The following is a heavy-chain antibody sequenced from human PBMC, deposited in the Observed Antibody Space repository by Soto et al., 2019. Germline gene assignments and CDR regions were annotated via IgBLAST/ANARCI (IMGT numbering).Heavy chain of an antibody. CDR3: AKNPGYYYDSTGSGNYYNGAFDM. J-gene: IGHJ3*02. CDR1: EFTFSNYA. V-gene: IGHV3-23*01. Sequence: PGGSLRLSCAASEFTFSNYAMSWVRQAPGKGLEWVSAISYGGGTTYYADSVKGRFTISRDNSKNTLYLQMNSLRAEDTAVYYCAKNPGYYYDSTGSGNYYNGAFDMWGQGTMVTVSS. CDR2: ISYGGGTT. D-gene: IGHD3-10*01.